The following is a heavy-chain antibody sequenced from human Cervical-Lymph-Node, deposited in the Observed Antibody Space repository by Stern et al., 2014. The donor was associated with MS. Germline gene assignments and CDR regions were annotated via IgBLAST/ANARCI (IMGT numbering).Heavy chain of an antibody. CDR1: GDSISSSTYY. CDR2: IYYSGST. D-gene: IGHD3-22*01. Sequence: QVQLQESGPGLVQPSETLSLTCTVSGDSISSSTYYWGWIRQPPGKGLEWIGSIYYSGSTYYNPSLKSRLTLSVDPSKHQFSLKLNSVTAADTALYYCASSLRKSYYYDTIGYFDYWGQGTLVTVSS. V-gene: IGHV4-39*01. CDR3: ASSLRKSYYYDTIGYFDY. J-gene: IGHJ4*02.